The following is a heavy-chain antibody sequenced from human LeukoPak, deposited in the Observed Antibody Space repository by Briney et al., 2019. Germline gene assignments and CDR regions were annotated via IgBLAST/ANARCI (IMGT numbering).Heavy chain of an antibody. Sequence: ASVKVSCKASGGTFSSYAISWVRQAPGQGLEWMGGIIPIFGTANYAQKFQGRVTITADESTSTAYMELSSLRSEDTAVYYCARDLVTDYYGSGIDYWGQGTLVTVSS. CDR3: ARDLVTDYYGSGIDY. CDR2: IIPIFGTA. J-gene: IGHJ4*02. D-gene: IGHD3-10*01. V-gene: IGHV1-69*01. CDR1: GGTFSSYA.